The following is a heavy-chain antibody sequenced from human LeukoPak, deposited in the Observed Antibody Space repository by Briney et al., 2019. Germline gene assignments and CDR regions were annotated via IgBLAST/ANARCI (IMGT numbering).Heavy chain of an antibody. CDR2: IYHSGST. CDR3: ARLYYYDSSGYYFPYYYFDY. CDR1: GYSISSGYY. Sequence: SETLSLTCTVSGYSISSGYYWGWIRQPPGKGLEWIGSIYHSGSTYYNPSLKSRVTISVDTSKNQFSLKLSFVTAADTAVYYCARLYYYDSSGYYFPYYYFDYWGQGTLVTVSS. V-gene: IGHV4-38-2*02. J-gene: IGHJ4*02. D-gene: IGHD3-22*01.